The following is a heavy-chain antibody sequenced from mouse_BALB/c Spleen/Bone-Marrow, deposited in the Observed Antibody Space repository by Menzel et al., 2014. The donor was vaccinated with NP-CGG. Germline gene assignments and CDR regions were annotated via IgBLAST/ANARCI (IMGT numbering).Heavy chain of an antibody. CDR1: GFAFSSYD. J-gene: IGHJ2*01. Sequence: EVQRVESGGGLVKPGGSLKLPCAASGFAFSSYDMSWVRQTPEKRLEWVATISSGGSYTYYPDSVKGRFTISRDNARNTLYLQMSSLRSEDTALYYCARPLTGAYFDYWGQGTTLTVSS. CDR2: ISSGGSYT. D-gene: IGHD4-1*01. CDR3: ARPLTGAYFDY. V-gene: IGHV5-9*02.